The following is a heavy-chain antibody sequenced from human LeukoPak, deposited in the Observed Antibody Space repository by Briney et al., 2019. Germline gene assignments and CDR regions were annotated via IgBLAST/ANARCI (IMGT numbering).Heavy chain of an antibody. CDR3: ARSRTPDYDILTGYYPCFDY. CDR1: GFTFSSYV. V-gene: IGHV3-21*01. D-gene: IGHD3-9*01. Sequence: GGSLRLSCAASGFTFSSYVMSWVRQVPGKGLEWVSSISSSTNYIYYADSVKGRFTISRDNAKNSLYLQMNSLRAEDTAVYYCARSRTPDYDILTGYYPCFDYWGQGTLVTVSS. J-gene: IGHJ4*02. CDR2: ISSSTNYI.